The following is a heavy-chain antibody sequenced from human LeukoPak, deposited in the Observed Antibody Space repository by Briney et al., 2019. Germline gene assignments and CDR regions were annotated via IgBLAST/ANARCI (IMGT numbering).Heavy chain of an antibody. CDR2: INPNSGGT. CDR3: ARANMVRGVGLFFDRNWFDP. D-gene: IGHD3-10*01. J-gene: IGHJ5*02. Sequence: ASVKVSCKASGYTFTGYYMHWVRQAPGQGLEWMGWINPNSGGTNYAQKFQGRVTMTRDTSISTAYMELSGLRSDDTAVYYCARANMVRGVGLFFDRNWFDPWGQGTLVTVSS. CDR1: GYTFTGYY. V-gene: IGHV1-2*02.